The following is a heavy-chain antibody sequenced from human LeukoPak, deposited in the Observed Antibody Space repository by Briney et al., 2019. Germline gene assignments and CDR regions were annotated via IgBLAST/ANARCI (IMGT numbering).Heavy chain of an antibody. Sequence: SVKVSCKASGGTFSSYAISWVRQAPGQGLEWMGGIIPIFGTANYAQKFQGRVTITADESTSTAYMELSSLRSEDTAVYYCARAQIVVVPAATETYYYGMDVWGQGTTVTVSS. CDR3: ARAQIVVVPAATETYYYGMDV. CDR1: GGTFSSYA. J-gene: IGHJ6*02. V-gene: IGHV1-69*13. D-gene: IGHD2-2*01. CDR2: IIPIFGTA.